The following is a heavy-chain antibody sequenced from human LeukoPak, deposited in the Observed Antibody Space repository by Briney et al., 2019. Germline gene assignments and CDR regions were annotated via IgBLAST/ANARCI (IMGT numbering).Heavy chain of an antibody. CDR3: ARDYCSSMSCYRGY. CDR1: GYNFTDYH. D-gene: IGHD2-15*01. J-gene: IGHJ4*02. CDR2: INPHSGGT. Sequence: ASVKVSCKASGYNFTDYHMHWVRQAPGQGLEWMGWINPHSGGTKYAEKFQGRVTMTRDTSINTAYMELSSLRSDDTAAYYCARDYCSSMSCYRGYWGQGTLVSVS. V-gene: IGHV1-2*02.